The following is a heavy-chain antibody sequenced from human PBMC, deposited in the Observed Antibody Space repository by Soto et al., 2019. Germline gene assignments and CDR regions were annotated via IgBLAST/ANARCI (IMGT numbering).Heavy chain of an antibody. CDR1: WVTSGSCS. Sequence: PVEGSSTASWVTSGSCSISWVQQAPRQAREWMGGIIPTFGTANHAQKFQGSVTITADKSTSTAYMELSSLTSEDTALYYCARHPLRFLGPIEVPFEYWRQGSLVTVPS. CDR2: IIPTFGTA. D-gene: IGHD3-3*01. CDR3: ARHPLRFLGPIEVPFEY. J-gene: IGHJ4*02. V-gene: IGHV1-69*06.